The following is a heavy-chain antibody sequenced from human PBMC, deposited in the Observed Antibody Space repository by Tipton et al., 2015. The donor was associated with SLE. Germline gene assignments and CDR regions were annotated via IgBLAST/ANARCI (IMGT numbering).Heavy chain of an antibody. Sequence: TLSLTCTVSGGSISSSSYYWGWIRQPPGKGLEWIGCIYYSGSTYYNPSLKSRVTISVDTSKNQFSLKLSSVTAAGTAVYYCASKTRDGADDYWGQGPLVTVSS. V-gene: IGHV4-39*01. CDR1: GGSISSSSYY. J-gene: IGHJ4*02. CDR3: ASKTRDGADDY. CDR2: IYYSGST. D-gene: IGHD3-10*01.